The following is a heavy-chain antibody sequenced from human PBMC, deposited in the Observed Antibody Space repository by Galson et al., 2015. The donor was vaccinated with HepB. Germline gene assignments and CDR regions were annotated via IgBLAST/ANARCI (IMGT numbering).Heavy chain of an antibody. CDR1: GYTFTDYY. J-gene: IGHJ4*02. V-gene: IGHV1-2*06. CDR2: IKPKSGAT. D-gene: IGHD3-22*01. Sequence: SVKASCKASGYTFTDYYLHWVRQAPGQGLEWMGRIKPKSGATDYAQKFRDRVTVTRDTSISTVYMELSRLSSDDTAVYYCARSNYYDGSGYYYPDYWGQETLVTVSS. CDR3: ARSNYYDGSGYYYPDY.